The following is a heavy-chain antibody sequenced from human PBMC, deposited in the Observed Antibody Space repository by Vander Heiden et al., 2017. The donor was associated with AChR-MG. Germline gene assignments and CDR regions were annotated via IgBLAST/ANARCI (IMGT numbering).Heavy chain of an antibody. CDR3: ARFVGHSSSSYYYYGMDV. Sequence: QVQLVESGGGLVKPGGSLRLSCAASGFTFSYYYMSWIRQAPGKGLEWVSYISSSSSYTNYADSVKGRFTISRDNAKNSLYLQMNSLRAEDTAVYYCARFVGHSSSSYYYYGMDVWGQGTTVTVSS. CDR1: GFTFSYYY. J-gene: IGHJ6*02. CDR2: ISSSSSYT. V-gene: IGHV3-11*06. D-gene: IGHD6-6*01.